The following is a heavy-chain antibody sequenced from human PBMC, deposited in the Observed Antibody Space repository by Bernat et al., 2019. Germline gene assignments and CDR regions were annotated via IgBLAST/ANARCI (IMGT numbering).Heavy chain of an antibody. CDR3: ATEGGSSGRGGWFDP. V-gene: IGHV3-30-3*01. J-gene: IGHJ5*02. Sequence: QVQLVESGGGVVQPGRSLRISCAASGFTFSSYVMHWVRQAPGKGLEWVAVIGSDESIRSYADTVKGRFTISRDNSKNTLYLEMNGLRAEDTAVYYCATEGGSSGRGGWFDPWGQGTLVTVSS. D-gene: IGHD6-25*01. CDR2: IGSDESIR. CDR1: GFTFSSYV.